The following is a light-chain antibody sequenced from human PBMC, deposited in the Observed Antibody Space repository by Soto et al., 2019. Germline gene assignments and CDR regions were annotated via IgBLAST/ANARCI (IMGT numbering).Light chain of an antibody. CDR3: SSYTGSSTHV. J-gene: IGLJ1*01. Sequence: QCALTQPASVSGSPGQSITISCTGTSSDVGRYDYVSWYQQHPGKAPKLMIYDVSSRPSGVSNRFSGSKSGNTASLAISGLQAEDEADYFCSSYTGSSTHVFGTGTKVTVL. CDR1: SSDVGRYDY. V-gene: IGLV2-14*03. CDR2: DVS.